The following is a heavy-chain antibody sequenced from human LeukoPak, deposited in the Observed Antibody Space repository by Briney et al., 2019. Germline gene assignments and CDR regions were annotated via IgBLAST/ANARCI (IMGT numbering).Heavy chain of an antibody. CDR2: IYYSGIT. J-gene: IGHJ5*02. V-gene: IGHV4-59*08. CDR1: GGSISSYY. D-gene: IGHD4-11*01. Sequence: PSETLSLTCTVSGGSISSYYWSWIRQPPGKGLEWIGYIYYSGITNYNPSLKSRVTISVDTSKKQFSLKLSSVTAADTAVYYCARHSQYQWFDHWGQGTLVTVSS. CDR3: ARHSQYQWFDH.